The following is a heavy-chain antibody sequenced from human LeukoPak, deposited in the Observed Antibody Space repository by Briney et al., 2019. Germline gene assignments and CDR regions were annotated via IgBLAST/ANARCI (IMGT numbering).Heavy chain of an antibody. J-gene: IGHJ4*02. V-gene: IGHV1-18*01. Sequence: ASVKVSCTASGYIFSNYAINWVRQAPGQGLEWMGWISAYNGNTKYAQKLQGRVTMTTDKSTSTAYMELRSLIFDDTAVYYCARFERGYDYAYGNNDYWGQGTLVTVSS. CDR2: ISAYNGNT. CDR3: ARFERGYDYAYGNNDY. CDR1: GYIFSNYA. D-gene: IGHD3-16*01.